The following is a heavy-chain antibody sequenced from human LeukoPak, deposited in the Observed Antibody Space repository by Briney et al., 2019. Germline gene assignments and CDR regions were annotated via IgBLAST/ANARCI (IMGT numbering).Heavy chain of an antibody. V-gene: IGHV3-30*18. Sequence: AGGSLRLSCAASGFPFSSYVMHWVRRAPGKGLGWVAVISYDGSNKYYADSVKSRFTISRDNSKNTLYLQMNSLRAEDTAVYYCAEIGITMIGGVWGKGTTVTISS. CDR3: AEIGITMIGGV. CDR2: ISYDGSNK. D-gene: IGHD3-10*02. CDR1: GFPFSSYV. J-gene: IGHJ6*04.